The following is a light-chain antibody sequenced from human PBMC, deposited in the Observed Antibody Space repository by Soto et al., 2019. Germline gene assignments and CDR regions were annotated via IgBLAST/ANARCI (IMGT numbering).Light chain of an antibody. CDR2: DAS. V-gene: IGKV3-20*01. CDR3: QHYGRSFWT. J-gene: IGKJ1*01. CDR1: HSVSSDY. Sequence: EFVLTQSPGTLSLSPGERATLSCRASHSVSSDYLAWYQQKPGQAPRLLIYDASSRATGIPDRFSGSGSGTDFTLTISRLEPEDFAVYYCQHYGRSFWTFGQGTKVDIK.